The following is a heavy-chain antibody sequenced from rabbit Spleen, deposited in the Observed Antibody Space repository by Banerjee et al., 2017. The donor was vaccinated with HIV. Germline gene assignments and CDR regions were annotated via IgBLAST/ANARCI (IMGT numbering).Heavy chain of an antibody. D-gene: IGHD1-1*01. CDR3: ARDPAYSSGSGSAIPYL. V-gene: IGHV1S47*01. J-gene: IGHJ4*01. CDR2: IDPLFAST. CDR1: GFDFSAYG. Sequence: QEQLKEAGGGLVQPGGSLTLSCKASGFDFSAYGVSWVRQAPGKGLEWIGYIDPLFASTYYASWVNGRFSISRENTQNTVYLQMTSLTVADTTTYFCARDPAYSSGSGSAIPYLWGPGTLVTVS.